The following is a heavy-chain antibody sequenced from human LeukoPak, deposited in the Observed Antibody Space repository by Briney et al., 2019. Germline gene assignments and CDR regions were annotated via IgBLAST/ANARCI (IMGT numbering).Heavy chain of an antibody. J-gene: IGHJ6*03. Sequence: PSETLSLTCTVSGGSISSYYWSWTRQPAGKGLEWIGRIDTSGNTNYNPSLKSRVTMSVDTSKNQFSLKLSSVTAADTAVYYCARETSQKGAHYMDVWGKGTTITISS. V-gene: IGHV4-4*07. CDR1: GGSISSYY. D-gene: IGHD3-16*01. CDR3: ARETSQKGAHYMDV. CDR2: IDTSGNT.